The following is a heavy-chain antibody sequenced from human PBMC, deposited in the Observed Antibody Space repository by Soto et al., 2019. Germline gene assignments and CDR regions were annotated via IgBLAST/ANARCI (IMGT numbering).Heavy chain of an antibody. CDR3: ARRYSSSWALGFDP. V-gene: IGHV3-33*01. J-gene: IGHJ5*02. D-gene: IGHD6-13*01. CDR1: GFTFSSYG. CDR2: IWYDGSNK. Sequence: PGGSLRLSCAASGFTFSSYGMHWVRQAPGKGLEWVAVIWYDGSNKYYADSVKGRFTISRDNSKNTLYLQMNSLRAEDTAVYYCARRYSSSWALGFDPWGQGTLVTVSS.